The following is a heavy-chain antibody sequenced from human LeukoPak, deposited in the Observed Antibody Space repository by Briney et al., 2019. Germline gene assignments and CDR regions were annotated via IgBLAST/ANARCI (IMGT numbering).Heavy chain of an antibody. CDR1: GFRFSDFA. Sequence: GGSLRLSCAASGFRFSDFAMSWVRQCPGKGLEWVAGIFWNGDRTTYGDSVKGRVVISRDNTKRSLYLQLENLGVEDTAVYYCARVRASGPFAPLDTWGQGTLVTVAS. CDR3: ARVRASGPFAPLDT. J-gene: IGHJ5*02. D-gene: IGHD1-26*01. CDR2: IFWNGDRT. V-gene: IGHV3-20*04.